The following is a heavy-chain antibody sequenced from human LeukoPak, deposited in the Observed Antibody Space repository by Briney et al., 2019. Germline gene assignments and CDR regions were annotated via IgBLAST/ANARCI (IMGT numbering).Heavy chain of an antibody. V-gene: IGHV3-30*18. J-gene: IGHJ4*02. Sequence: PGGSLRLSCAASGFTFSSYGMLWVPQAPGKGLEGVADISYGGSNKYYADSVKGRFTISRDKSKNTLYLQMNSLRAEDTAVYYCAKVGTYYDFWSGYSYFDYWGQGTLVTVSS. CDR2: ISYGGSNK. CDR3: AKVGTYYDFWSGYSYFDY. CDR1: GFTFSSYG. D-gene: IGHD3-3*01.